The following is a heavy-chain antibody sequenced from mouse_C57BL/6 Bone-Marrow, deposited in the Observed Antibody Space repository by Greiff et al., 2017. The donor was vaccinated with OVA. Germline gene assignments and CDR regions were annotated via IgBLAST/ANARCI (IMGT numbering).Heavy chain of an antibody. D-gene: IGHD2-2*01. CDR2: LYPRSGNT. J-gene: IGHJ3*01. CDR3: ARGYGYDEAGFAY. Sequence: VQLQQSGAELARPGASVKLSCKASGYTFTSYGISWVKQRTGQGLEWIGELYPRSGNTYSNETFKGQATLTAANSSSPAYKELRSLTSEDSAVYFCARGYGYDEAGFAYWGQGTLVTVSA. V-gene: IGHV1-81*01. CDR1: GYTFTSYG.